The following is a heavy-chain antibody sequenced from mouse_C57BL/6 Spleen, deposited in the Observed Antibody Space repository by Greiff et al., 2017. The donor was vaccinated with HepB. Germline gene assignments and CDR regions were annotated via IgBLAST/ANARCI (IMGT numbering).Heavy chain of an antibody. J-gene: IGHJ3*01. CDR2: ISYDGSN. CDR3: ARDRESFAY. Sequence: EVQLVESGPGLVKPSQSLSLTCSVTGYSITSGYYWNWIRQFPGNKLEWMGYISYDGSNNYNPSLKNRISITRDTSKNQFFLKLNSVTTEDTATYYCARDRESFAYWGQGTLVTVSA. CDR1: GYSITSGYY. D-gene: IGHD3-1*01. V-gene: IGHV3-6*01.